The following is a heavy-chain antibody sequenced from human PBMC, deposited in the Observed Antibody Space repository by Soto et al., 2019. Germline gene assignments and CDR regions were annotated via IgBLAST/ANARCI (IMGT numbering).Heavy chain of an antibody. CDR3: ARTRLYDASGYYYYYYGMDV. V-gene: IGHV3-53*01. D-gene: IGHD5-12*01. CDR2: IYDDGNT. J-gene: IGHJ6*02. Sequence: GGSLRLSCAASELTVTKNFMSWVRQAPGKGLEWVSVIYDDGNTYYADSVRGRFAISRDTSKNTLYLQMNSLRAEDTAVYYCARTRLYDASGYYYYYYGMDVWGQGTTVTVSS. CDR1: ELTVTKNF.